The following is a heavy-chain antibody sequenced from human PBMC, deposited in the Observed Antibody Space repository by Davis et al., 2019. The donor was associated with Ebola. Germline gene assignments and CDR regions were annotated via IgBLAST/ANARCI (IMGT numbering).Heavy chain of an antibody. V-gene: IGHV2-5*02. Sequence: SGPTLVKPTQTLTLTCTFSGFSLSINEVAVGWIRQPPGKALEWHAVIYGDDIKRYSPSLRRRLSITKDTSKNQVVLTMTKMDPVDTATYYCAHRHYGSGSYSFFDFWGQGALVTVSS. CDR3: AHRHYGSGSYSFFDF. CDR2: IYGDDIK. D-gene: IGHD3-10*01. J-gene: IGHJ4*02. CDR1: GFSLSINEVA.